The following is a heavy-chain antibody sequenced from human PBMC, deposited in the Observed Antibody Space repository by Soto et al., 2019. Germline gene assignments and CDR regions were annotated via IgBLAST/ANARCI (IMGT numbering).Heavy chain of an antibody. V-gene: IGHV1-2*04. CDR3: ARGGQLVYYYYNMFP. D-gene: IGHD6-13*01. CDR1: GYTFTDYG. J-gene: IGHJ6*03. CDR2: VNPNSGGT. Sequence: GASVKVSCKASGYTFTDYGISWVRQAPGQGLEWMGWVNPNSGGTNYAQKFQGWVTMTRDTSISTAYMELSRLRSDDTAVYYCARGGQLVYYYYNMFPWGTVITVTFSS.